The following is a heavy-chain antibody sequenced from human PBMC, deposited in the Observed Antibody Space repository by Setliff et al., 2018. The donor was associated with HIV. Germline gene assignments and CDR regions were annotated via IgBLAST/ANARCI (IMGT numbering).Heavy chain of an antibody. Sequence: ASETLSLTCSVSGYSITNGYYWGWFRQSPGKGLEWIATIYQTGSIYYNPSLQSRVTISIDMSKNHFSLTLKSVTAADTAIYYCARGLTAPAAAGSWGQGMLVTVSS. V-gene: IGHV4-38-2*02. J-gene: IGHJ5*02. CDR3: ARGLTAPAAAGS. D-gene: IGHD6-13*01. CDR2: IYQTGSI. CDR1: GYSITNGYY.